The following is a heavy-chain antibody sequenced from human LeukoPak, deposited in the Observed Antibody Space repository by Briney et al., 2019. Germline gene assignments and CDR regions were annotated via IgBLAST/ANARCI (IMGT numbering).Heavy chain of an antibody. CDR2: IWSDGSNK. D-gene: IGHD3-16*01. V-gene: IGHV3-33*01. CDR1: GFSFSNFG. CDR3: ARDNGGRVRLGVGHYSVYYGMDV. Sequence: GGSLRLSCAASGFSFSNFGLHWVRQGPGKGLEWVAVIWSDGSNKYYADSVKGPFTISRDNSKNTVYLQMNSLRAEDTAIYYCARDNGGRVRLGVGHYSVYYGMDVWGQVTTVTVSS. J-gene: IGHJ6*02.